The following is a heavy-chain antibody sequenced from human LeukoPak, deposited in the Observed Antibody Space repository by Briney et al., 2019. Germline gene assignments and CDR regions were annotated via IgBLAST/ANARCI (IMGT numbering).Heavy chain of an antibody. J-gene: IGHJ4*02. D-gene: IGHD1-1*01. CDR1: GFTFSSYW. CDR3: KSGGAAPGSFDY. Sequence: AESLRLSCAASGFTFSSYWMSWMRQPPGKGLEWVANIKYDGNEEYYGDAAKGRFTITRDNAKNSLYLQLNSLRVEDTAVYYCKSGGAAPGSFDYWGQGTLVTVSP. V-gene: IGHV3-7*01. CDR2: IKYDGNEE.